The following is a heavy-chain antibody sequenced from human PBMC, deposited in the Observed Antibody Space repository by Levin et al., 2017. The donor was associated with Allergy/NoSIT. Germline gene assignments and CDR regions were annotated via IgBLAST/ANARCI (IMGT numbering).Heavy chain of an antibody. D-gene: IGHD3-16*02. J-gene: IGHJ3*02. CDR3: ARLWGAGGAFGGVIVDPGAFDI. V-gene: IGHV4-39*01. CDR1: GGSIRSSSYY. Sequence: SQTLSLTCTVSGGSIRSSSYYWGWIRQPPGKGLEWIGSIYYSGSTYYNPSLKSRVTISVDTSKNQFSLKLSSVTAADTAVYYCARLWGAGGAFGGVIVDPGAFDIWGQGTMVTVSS. CDR2: IYYSGST.